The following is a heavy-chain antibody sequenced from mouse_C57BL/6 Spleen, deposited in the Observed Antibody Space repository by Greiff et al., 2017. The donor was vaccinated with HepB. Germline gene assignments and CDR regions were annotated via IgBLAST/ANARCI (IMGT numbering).Heavy chain of an antibody. J-gene: IGHJ2*01. V-gene: IGHV10-1*01. CDR2: IRSKSNNYAT. D-gene: IGHD3-2*02. CDR1: GFSFNTYA. Sequence: EVQLVESGGGLVQPKGSLKLSCAASGFSFNTYAMNWVRQAPGKGLEWVARIRSKSNNYATYYADSVKDRFTISRDDSESMLYLQMNNLKTEDTAMYYCVRDSSGYRGYFDYWGQGTTLTVSS. CDR3: VRDSSGYRGYFDY.